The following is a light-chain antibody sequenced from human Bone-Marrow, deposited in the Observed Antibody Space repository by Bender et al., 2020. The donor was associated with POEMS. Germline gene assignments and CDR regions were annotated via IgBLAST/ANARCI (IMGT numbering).Light chain of an antibody. V-gene: IGLV2-14*01. J-gene: IGLJ2*01. CDR3: SSYTSSSTVV. CDR1: SSDNY. Sequence: QSGMTQPPSASGSPGQSVAISCSGTSSDNYVSWYQQHPGKAPKLIIYDVSNRPSGVSNRFSGSKSGNTASLTISGLQAEDEADYYCSSYTSSSTVVFGGGTKLTVL. CDR2: DVS.